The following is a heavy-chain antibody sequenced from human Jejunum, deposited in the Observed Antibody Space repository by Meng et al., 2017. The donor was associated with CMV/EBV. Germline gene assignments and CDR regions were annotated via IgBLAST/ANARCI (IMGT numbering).Heavy chain of an antibody. CDR3: ARGLGDGMDV. D-gene: IGHD3-3*01. Sequence: LTRTVSGGSLSSNYWSWLRQPPGKGLEWIGHVYANGDTHYNSSLKSRITTSVDTSRNLFSLKLKSVTAADTAVYYCARGLGDGMDVWGQGTTVTVSS. J-gene: IGHJ6*02. V-gene: IGHV4-59*01. CDR2: VYANGDT. CDR1: GGSLSSNY.